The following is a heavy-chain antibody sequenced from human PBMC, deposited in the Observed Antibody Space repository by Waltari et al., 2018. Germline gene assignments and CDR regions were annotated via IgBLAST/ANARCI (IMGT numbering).Heavy chain of an antibody. Sequence: QVQLQESGPGLVKPSETLSLTCAVSGDSVSNGYCWSWVLQPPGKGLEWIGQIHHSGRANYNPSLESRVTMSRDTSKNEISLKVTSATAADTAVYYCASDRGRGLYLDSWGQGTLVTVSP. CDR1: GDSVSNGYC. J-gene: IGHJ4*02. CDR2: IHHSGRA. CDR3: ASDRGRGLYLDS. D-gene: IGHD2-15*01. V-gene: IGHV4-4*02.